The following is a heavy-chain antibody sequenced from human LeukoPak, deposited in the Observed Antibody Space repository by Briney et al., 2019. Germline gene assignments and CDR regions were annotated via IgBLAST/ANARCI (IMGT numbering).Heavy chain of an antibody. CDR3: ARFPMYCSSTTCYDYYYYYMDV. V-gene: IGHV3-7*01. CDR2: IKQDGSDQ. Sequence: GGSLRLSCAASGFTFSNYWMTWVRQAPGKGLEWVANIKQDGSDQYYVDSVKGRFTISRDNAKNSLYLQMNSLRAEDTAVYYCARFPMYCSSTTCYDYYYYYMDVWGKGTTVTVSS. D-gene: IGHD2-2*01. CDR1: GFTFSNYW. J-gene: IGHJ6*03.